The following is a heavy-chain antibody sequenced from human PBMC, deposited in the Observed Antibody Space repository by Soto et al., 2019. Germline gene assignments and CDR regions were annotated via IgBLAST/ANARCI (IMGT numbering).Heavy chain of an antibody. CDR1: GGTFSSYA. CDR2: IIPIFGTA. J-gene: IGHJ6*02. V-gene: IGHV1-69*06. Sequence: QVQLVQSGAEVKKPGSSVKVSCKASGGTFSSYAISWVRQAPGQGLEWMGGIIPIFGTANYAQKFQGRVTVPADKSTSKTERELGGPGWVDGAVYYGAGGGYDSSGYYPYYYYYYGMDVWGQGTTVTVSS. D-gene: IGHD3-22*01. CDR3: AGGGYDSSGYYPYYYYYYGMDV.